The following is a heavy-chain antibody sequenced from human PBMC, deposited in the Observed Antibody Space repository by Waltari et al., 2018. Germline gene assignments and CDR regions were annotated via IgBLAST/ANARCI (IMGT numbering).Heavy chain of an antibody. J-gene: IGHJ3*02. CDR1: GASLFPTSVA. CDR2: TYYRSQWRN. Sequence: QVQLQQSGPGLVKPSQTLSLTCAVSGASLFPTSVAWNWIRPSPSRGLEWLGRTYYRSQWRNDYALSVKGRITVNPDTSKNHFSLQLDSVTPDDTAVYYCARGKFTAFDIWGQGTMVTVSS. CDR3: ARGKFTAFDI. V-gene: IGHV6-1*01.